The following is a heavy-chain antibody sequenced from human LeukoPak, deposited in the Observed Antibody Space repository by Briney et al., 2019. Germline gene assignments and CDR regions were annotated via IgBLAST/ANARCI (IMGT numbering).Heavy chain of an antibody. D-gene: IGHD3-10*01. J-gene: IGHJ6*04. CDR3: ASFRSGTYYTGYYYGMDV. Sequence: SVKVSCKAYGGTFSSYAISWVRQAPGQGLEWMGGIIPIFGTANYAQKFQGRVTITADKSTSTAYMELSSLRSEDTAVYYCASFRSGTYYTGYYYGMDVWGKGTTVTVSS. CDR1: GGTFSSYA. CDR2: IIPIFGTA. V-gene: IGHV1-69*06.